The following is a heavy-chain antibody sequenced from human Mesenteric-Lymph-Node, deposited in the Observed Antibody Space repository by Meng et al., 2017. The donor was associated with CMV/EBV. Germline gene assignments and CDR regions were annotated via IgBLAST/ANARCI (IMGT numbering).Heavy chain of an antibody. CDR1: GGTFSTYA. Sequence: SGGTFSTYAISWVRQAPVQGLEWMGTIIPIFGSTNYAQKIQGRITITADESTSTAYLGLSSLKSEDTAIYYCVKDLGYCSTTSCSDPWGQGTLVTVSS. V-gene: IGHV1-69*15. J-gene: IGHJ5*02. CDR2: IIPIFGST. D-gene: IGHD2-2*01. CDR3: VKDLGYCSTTSCSDP.